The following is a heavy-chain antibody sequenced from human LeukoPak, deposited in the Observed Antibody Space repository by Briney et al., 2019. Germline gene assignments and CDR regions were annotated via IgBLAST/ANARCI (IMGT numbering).Heavy chain of an antibody. V-gene: IGHV1-8*01. D-gene: IGHD2-15*01. CDR1: GYTFTSYG. Sequence: ASVKVSCKASGYTFTSYGINWVRQAPGQGLEWMGWMNPKNGATVYAQKFQGRVTMTRDTSIGTAYMELSSLVSEDTAAYYCARMARLSATPTTDWFDPWGQGTLVTVSS. CDR2: MNPKNGAT. J-gene: IGHJ5*02. CDR3: ARMARLSATPTTDWFDP.